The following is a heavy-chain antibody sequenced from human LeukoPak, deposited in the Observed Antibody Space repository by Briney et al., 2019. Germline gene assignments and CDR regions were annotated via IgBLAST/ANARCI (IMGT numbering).Heavy chain of an antibody. D-gene: IGHD2-8*01. V-gene: IGHV4-39*01. CDR2: IYYSGST. CDR1: GGSISSSSYY. J-gene: IGHJ6*03. Sequence: PSETLSLTCTVSGGSISSSSYYWGWIRQPPGKGLEWIGSIYYSGSTYYNPSLKSRVTISVDTSKNQFSLKLSSVTAADTAVYYCARVIGYCTNGVCYESDYCYYYYMDVWGKGTTVTVSS. CDR3: ARVIGYCTNGVCYESDYCYYYYMDV.